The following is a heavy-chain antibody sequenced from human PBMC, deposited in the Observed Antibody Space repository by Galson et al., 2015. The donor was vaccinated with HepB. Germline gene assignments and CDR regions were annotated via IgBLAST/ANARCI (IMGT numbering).Heavy chain of an antibody. CDR2: ISSSSSYI. D-gene: IGHD6-13*01. CDR1: GFTFSSYS. Sequence: SLRLSCAASGFTFSSYSMNWVRQAPGKGLEWVSSISSSSSYIYYADSVKGRFTISRDNAKNSLYLQMNSLRAEDTAVYYCARDYYSSSWYPSFDYWGQGTLVTVSS. J-gene: IGHJ4*02. CDR3: ARDYYSSSWYPSFDY. V-gene: IGHV3-21*01.